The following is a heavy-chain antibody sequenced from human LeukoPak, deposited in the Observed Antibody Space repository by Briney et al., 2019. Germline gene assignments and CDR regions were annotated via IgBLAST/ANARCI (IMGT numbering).Heavy chain of an antibody. D-gene: IGHD3-16*01. CDR3: ARHSGGSYGYYYGMDV. V-gene: IGHV4-59*08. Sequence: SETLSLTCTVSGGSISSYYWSWIRQPPGKGLEWTGYIYYSGSTNYNPSLKSRVTISVDTSKNQFSLKLNSVTAADTAVYYCARHSGGSYGYYYGMDVWGHGTTVTVSS. J-gene: IGHJ6*02. CDR1: GGSISSYY. CDR2: IYYSGST.